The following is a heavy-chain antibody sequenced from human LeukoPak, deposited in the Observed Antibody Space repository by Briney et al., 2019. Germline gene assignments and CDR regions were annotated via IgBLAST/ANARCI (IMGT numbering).Heavy chain of an antibody. V-gene: IGHV3-48*03. CDR1: GFTFSSYE. D-gene: IGHD6-19*01. Sequence: PGGSLRLSCAASGFTFSSYEMNWVRQAPGKGLEWVSYISSSGSTIYYADSVKGRFTISRDNSKNSLYLQMNSLRTEDTALYYCAKDSGWLAFNWFDPWGQGTLVTVSS. CDR2: ISSSGSTI. J-gene: IGHJ5*02. CDR3: AKDSGWLAFNWFDP.